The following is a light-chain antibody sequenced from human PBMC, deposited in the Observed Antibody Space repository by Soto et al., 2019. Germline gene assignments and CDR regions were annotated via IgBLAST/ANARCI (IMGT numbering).Light chain of an antibody. V-gene: IGLV2-14*01. CDR2: DVH. Sequence: QSVLTQPASVSGSPGQSITISCTGTSGDVGGYDFVSWYQQHPGKVPKLMIYDVHNRPSGVSNRFSGSKSGNTASLTISGLQAEDEAYYYCSSYTSSVTLVFGGGTKLTVL. CDR1: SGDVGGYDF. CDR3: SSYTSSVTLV. J-gene: IGLJ2*01.